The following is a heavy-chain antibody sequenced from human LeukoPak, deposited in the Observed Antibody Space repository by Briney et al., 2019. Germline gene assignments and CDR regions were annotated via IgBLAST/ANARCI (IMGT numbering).Heavy chain of an antibody. D-gene: IGHD1-1*01. CDR1: EFIFNRSW. CDR2: MDPSGSQK. CDR3: AIWTSGNY. J-gene: IGHJ4*02. V-gene: IGHV3-7*01. Sequence: GGSLRLSCAASEFIFNRSWMNWVRQAPGKGLEWVANMDPSGSQKRYVDSVKGRFTISEDNPGTSVYLDMFGLRAEDAAIYYCAIWTSGNYWGQGTLVTVSS.